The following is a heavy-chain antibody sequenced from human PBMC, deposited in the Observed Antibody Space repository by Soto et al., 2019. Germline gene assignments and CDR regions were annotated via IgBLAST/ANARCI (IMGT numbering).Heavy chain of an antibody. CDR1: GYTFSNFG. J-gene: IGHJ6*02. Sequence: GASVKVSCKASGYTFSNFGISWVRQAPGEGLEWMGWIIANSEKTNYAQRFQGRVTMTTNTSMSTSYMELSGLRSDDTAVYYCTRERRLGIDGMDVWGQGTTVTVSS. V-gene: IGHV1-18*01. CDR3: TRERRLGIDGMDV. D-gene: IGHD7-27*01. CDR2: IIANSEKT.